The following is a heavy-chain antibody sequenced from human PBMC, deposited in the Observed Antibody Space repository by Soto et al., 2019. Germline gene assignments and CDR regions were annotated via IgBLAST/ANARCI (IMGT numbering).Heavy chain of an antibody. Sequence: HPGGSLRLSCAASGFTFSSYGMHWVRQAPGKGLEWVAVIWYDGSNKYYADSVKGRFTISRDNSKNTLYLQMNSLRAEDTAVYYCARLISSGWSQRGFDYWGQGTLVTVSS. J-gene: IGHJ4*02. V-gene: IGHV3-33*01. CDR2: IWYDGSNK. D-gene: IGHD6-19*01. CDR1: GFTFSSYG. CDR3: ARLISSGWSQRGFDY.